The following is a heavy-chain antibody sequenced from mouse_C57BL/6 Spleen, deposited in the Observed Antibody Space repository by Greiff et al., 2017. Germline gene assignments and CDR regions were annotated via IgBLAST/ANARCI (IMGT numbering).Heavy chain of an antibody. D-gene: IGHD1-1*02. CDR2: INPNNGGT. Sequence: VQLQQSGPELVKPGASVKIPCKASGYTFTDYNMDWVKQSHGKSLEWIGDINPNNGGTIYNQKFKGKATLTVDKSSSTAYMELRSLTSEDTAVYYCARATMSSYWYFDVWGTGTTVTVSS. J-gene: IGHJ1*03. CDR3: ARATMSSYWYFDV. CDR1: GYTFTDYN. V-gene: IGHV1-18*01.